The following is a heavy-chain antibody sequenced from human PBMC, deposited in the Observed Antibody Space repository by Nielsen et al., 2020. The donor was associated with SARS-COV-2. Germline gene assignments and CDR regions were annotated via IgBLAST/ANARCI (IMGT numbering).Heavy chain of an antibody. V-gene: IGHV3-9*01. CDR3: AKLPDVASDAFDI. J-gene: IGHJ3*02. CDR2: ISWNSGNI. Sequence: SLKISCAASGFTFDDYAMHWVRQAPGKGLEWVSGISWNSGNIGYADSVKGRFTISRDNAKNSLYLQMNSLRAEDTALYYCAKLPDVASDAFDIWGQGTMVTVSS. D-gene: IGHD5-12*01. CDR1: GFTFDDYA.